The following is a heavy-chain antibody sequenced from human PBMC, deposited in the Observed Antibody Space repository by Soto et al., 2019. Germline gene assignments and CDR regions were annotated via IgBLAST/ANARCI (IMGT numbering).Heavy chain of an antibody. D-gene: IGHD3-10*01. CDR2: IDSSGGT. CDR3: VRQGFGRLHGLVDV. J-gene: IGHJ6*02. CDR1: DDSSSSYK. V-gene: IGHV4-59*08. Sequence: QVQLQESGPGLVKPSETLSLTCTVSDDSSSSYKWSWIRQPPGRRLEWIGYIDSSGGTSYNPSLQSRVTISVDPSTKQFSLKLSPVIAADTAVYYCVRQGFGRLHGLVDVWGQGTTVTVSS.